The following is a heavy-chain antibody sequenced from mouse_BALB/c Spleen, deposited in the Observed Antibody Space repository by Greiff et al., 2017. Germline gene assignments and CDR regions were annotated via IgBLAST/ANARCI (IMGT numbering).Heavy chain of an antibody. V-gene: IGHV1S81*02. J-gene: IGHJ1*01. Sequence: QVQLQQSGAELVKPGASVKLSCKASGYTFTSYYMYWVKQRPGQGLEWIGEINPSNGGTNFNEKFKSKATLTVDKSSSTAYMQLSSLTSEDSAVYYCTRSYDGYYVYFDVWGAGTTVTVSS. CDR1: GYTFTSYY. CDR3: TRSYDGYYVYFDV. D-gene: IGHD2-3*01. CDR2: INPSNGGT.